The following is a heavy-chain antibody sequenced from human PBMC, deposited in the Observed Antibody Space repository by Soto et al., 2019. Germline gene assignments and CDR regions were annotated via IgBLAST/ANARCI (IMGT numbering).Heavy chain of an antibody. J-gene: IGHJ4*02. CDR2: ISYDGSNK. CDR3: AKGDVFSYGDYEFIDY. Sequence: QVQLVESGGGVVQPGRSLRLSCAASGFTFSSYGMHWVRQAPGKGLEWVAVISYDGSNKYYADSVKGRFTISRDNSKNXLYLQMNSLRAEDTAVYYCAKGDVFSYGDYEFIDYWGQGTLVTVSS. CDR1: GFTFSSYG. D-gene: IGHD4-17*01. V-gene: IGHV3-30*18.